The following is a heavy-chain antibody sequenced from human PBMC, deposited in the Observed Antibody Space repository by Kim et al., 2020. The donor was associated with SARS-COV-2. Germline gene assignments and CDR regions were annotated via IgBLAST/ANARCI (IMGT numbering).Heavy chain of an antibody. CDR1: GFTFSSYG. CDR2: ISYDGSNK. V-gene: IGHV3-30*18. CDR3: AKVGYSSGWYDAFDI. D-gene: IGHD6-19*01. Sequence: GGSLRLSCAASGFTFSSYGMHWVRQAPGKGLEWVAVISYDGSNKYYADSVKGRFTISRDNSKNTLYLQMNSLRAEDTAVYYCAKVGYSSGWYDAFDIWGQGTMVTVSS. J-gene: IGHJ3*02.